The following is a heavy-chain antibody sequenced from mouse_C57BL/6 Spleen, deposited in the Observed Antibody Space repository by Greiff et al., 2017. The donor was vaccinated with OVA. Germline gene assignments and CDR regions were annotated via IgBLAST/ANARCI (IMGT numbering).Heavy chain of an antibody. J-gene: IGHJ2*01. D-gene: IGHD2-4*01. CDR2: IYPGDGDT. CDR1: GYAFSSSW. Sequence: QVQLKQSGPELVKPGASVKISCKASGYAFSSSWMNWVKQRPGQGLEWIGRIYPGDGDTNYNGKFKGKATLTADKSSSTAYMQLSSLTSEDSAVYFCAKSYYDYDCYFDYWGQGTTLTVSS. V-gene: IGHV1-82*01. CDR3: AKSYYDYDCYFDY.